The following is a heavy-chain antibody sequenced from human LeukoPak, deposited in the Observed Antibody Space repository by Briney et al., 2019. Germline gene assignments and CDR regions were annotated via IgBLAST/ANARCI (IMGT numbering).Heavy chain of an antibody. J-gene: IGHJ4*02. CDR3: ARYSSGWYGYFDY. V-gene: IGHV3-9*01. CDR2: ISWNSGSI. Sequence: PGGSLRLSCAASGFTFDDYAMHWVRQAPGKGPEWVSGISWNSGSIGYADSVKGRFTISRDNAKNSLYLQMNSLRAEDTALYYCARYSSGWYGYFDYWGQGTLVTVSS. D-gene: IGHD6-19*01. CDR1: GFTFDDYA.